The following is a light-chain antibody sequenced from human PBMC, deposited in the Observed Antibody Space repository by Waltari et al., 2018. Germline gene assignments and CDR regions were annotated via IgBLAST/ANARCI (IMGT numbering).Light chain of an antibody. J-gene: IGKJ1*01. CDR3: QQYGSAPQT. V-gene: IGKV3-20*01. CDR1: QSVGRST. Sequence: EIVLTQSPATLSFSPGERATLSCRAGQSVGRSTLAWYQQKPGQAPRLLIFDAPHRATGVPDRFSATGSGTDFTLTISRLEPEDFAVYYCQQYGSAPQTFGQGTKVEIK. CDR2: DAP.